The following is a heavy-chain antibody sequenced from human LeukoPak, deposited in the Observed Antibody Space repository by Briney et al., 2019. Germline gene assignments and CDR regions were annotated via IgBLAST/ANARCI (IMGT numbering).Heavy chain of an antibody. V-gene: IGHV3-9*01. J-gene: IGHJ2*01. CDR3: AKDYCGGDCYSGWCFDL. CDR2: FSYNSDTI. CDR1: GFTFDDYA. Sequence: PGRSLRLSCAASGFTFDDYAMHWVRQAPGKGLEWVSGFSYNSDTIAYADSVKGRFTISRDNAKNSLYLQMNSLRAEDTALYYCAKDYCGGDCYSGWCFDLWGRGTLVTVSS. D-gene: IGHD2-21*02.